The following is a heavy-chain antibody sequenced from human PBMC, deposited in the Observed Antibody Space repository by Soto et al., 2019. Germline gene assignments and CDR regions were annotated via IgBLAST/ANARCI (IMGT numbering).Heavy chain of an antibody. D-gene: IGHD3-10*01. J-gene: IGHJ6*02. CDR2: ISGSGGST. CDR3: AKLHYGSWAGAGMDV. CDR1: GFTFSSYS. Sequence: GGSLILSCAASGFTFSSYSMSWVRQAPGKGLEWVSAISGSGGSTYYADSVKGRFTISRDNSKNTLYLQMNSLRAEGTAVYYCAKLHYGSWAGAGMDVWGQGTTVTAP. V-gene: IGHV3-23*01.